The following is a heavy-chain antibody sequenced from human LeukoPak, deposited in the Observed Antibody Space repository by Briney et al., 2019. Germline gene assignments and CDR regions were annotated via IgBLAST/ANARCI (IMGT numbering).Heavy chain of an antibody. D-gene: IGHD3-9*01. Sequence: PGAYLRLSCAASGFTFSSYAMSWVRQAPGKGLEWVSAISGSGGSTYYADSVKGRFTISRDNSKNTLYLQMNSLRAEDTAVYYCAKDRSAFDWLLANYWGQGTLVTVSS. CDR3: AKDRSAFDWLLANY. J-gene: IGHJ4*02. CDR1: GFTFSSYA. V-gene: IGHV3-23*01. CDR2: ISGSGGST.